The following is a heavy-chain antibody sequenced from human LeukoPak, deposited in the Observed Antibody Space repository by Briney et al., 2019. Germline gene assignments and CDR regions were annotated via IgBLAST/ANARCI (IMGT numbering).Heavy chain of an antibody. CDR2: IGTAGDT. Sequence: GGSLRLSCAASGFTFSSYDMHWVRQATGKGLEWVSAIGTAGDTYYPGSVKGRFTISRDNAKNSLYLQMNSLRAEDTAVYYCARELSYPGDVDYWGQGTLVTVSS. J-gene: IGHJ4*02. CDR1: GFTFSSYD. V-gene: IGHV3-13*01. D-gene: IGHD7-27*01. CDR3: ARELSYPGDVDY.